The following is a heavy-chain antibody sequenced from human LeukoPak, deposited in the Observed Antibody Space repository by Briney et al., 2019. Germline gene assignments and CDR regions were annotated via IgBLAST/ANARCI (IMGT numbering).Heavy chain of an antibody. CDR2: INHSGST. J-gene: IGHJ4*02. Sequence: SETLSLTCAVYGGSFSGYYWSWVRQPPGKGLEWIGEINHSGSTNYNPSLKSRVTISVDTSKNQFSLKLSSVTAPDTAVYYCARGFEYYDYVWGSYRRLTSYYFDYWGQGTLVTVSS. CDR1: GGSFSGYY. D-gene: IGHD3-16*02. CDR3: ARGFEYYDYVWGSYRRLTSYYFDY. V-gene: IGHV4-34*01.